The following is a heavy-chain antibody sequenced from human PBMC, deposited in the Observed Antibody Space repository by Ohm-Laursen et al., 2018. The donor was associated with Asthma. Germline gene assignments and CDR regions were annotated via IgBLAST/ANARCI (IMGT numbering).Heavy chain of an antibody. J-gene: IGHJ3*02. CDR2: IKSKTDGGTT. D-gene: IGHD3-16*01. V-gene: IGHV3-15*01. CDR1: GFTFSNAW. Sequence: SLRLSCAATGFTFSNAWMSWVRQAPGKGLEWVGRIKSKTDGGTTDYAAPVKGRFTISRDDSKNTLYLQMNSLKTEDTAVYYCTTDASPYDYIWGSNAFDIWGQGTMVTVSS. CDR3: TTDASPYDYIWGSNAFDI.